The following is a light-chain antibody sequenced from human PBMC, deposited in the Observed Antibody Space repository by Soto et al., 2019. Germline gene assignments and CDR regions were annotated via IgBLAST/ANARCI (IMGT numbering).Light chain of an antibody. CDR2: GAS. CDR1: QSCSSTF. Sequence: EIVLTQSPGSLSLSPGERATLACRASQSCSSTFFAWYQQRHGQARRLLRYGASSRATGIQEMFSGSGSGTDFNLTFSRLEPEGCAVYYWHQFARKVSLGQGTKVELK. CDR3: HQFARKVS. V-gene: IGKV3-20*01. J-gene: IGKJ1*01.